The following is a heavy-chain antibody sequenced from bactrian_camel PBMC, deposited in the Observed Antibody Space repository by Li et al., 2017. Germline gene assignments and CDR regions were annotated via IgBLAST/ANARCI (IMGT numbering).Heavy chain of an antibody. J-gene: IGHJ6*01. CDR1: IYDGNTYC. CDR2: IDSDGST. V-gene: IGHV3S53*01. CDR3: AADIRCPLGVAHSLFDY. Sequence: HVQLVESGGGSVQPGGSLRLSCAASIYDGNTYCLAWFRQAPGKEREGVATIDSDGSTSYADSVKGRFTASKDNHKNTLFLQMDSLNPEDTAMYYCAADIRCPLGVAHSLFDYWGQGTEVTVS. D-gene: IGHD3*01.